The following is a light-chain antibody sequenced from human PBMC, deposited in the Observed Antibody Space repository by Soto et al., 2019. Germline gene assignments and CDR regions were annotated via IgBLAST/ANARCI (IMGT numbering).Light chain of an antibody. CDR2: EVT. CDR3: SSYTRARTYV. CDR1: SSDIGGYNV. Sequence: QSALTQPASVSGSPGQSITISCTGTSSDIGGYNVVSWYQQHPRKAPKLIIYEVTNRPSGISDRFSASKSGNTASLTISGLQAEDEGYYYCSSYTRARTYVFGTGTKVTVL. J-gene: IGLJ1*01. V-gene: IGLV2-14*01.